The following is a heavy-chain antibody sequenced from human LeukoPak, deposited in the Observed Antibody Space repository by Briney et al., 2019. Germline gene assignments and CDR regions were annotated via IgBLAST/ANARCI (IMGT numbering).Heavy chain of an antibody. V-gene: IGHV3-74*01. J-gene: IGHJ4*02. CDR1: GYSFSGHW. D-gene: IGHD6-6*01. CDR2: ISPTGSTT. CDR3: ARGPNSNWSGLDF. Sequence: GGSLRLSCTASGYSFSGHWMHWARQLPGKGLVWVSRISPTGSTTSYADSVKGRFTVSRDNAKNTLYLQVNNLRAEDTAVYYCARGPNSNWSGLDFWGQGTLLTVSS.